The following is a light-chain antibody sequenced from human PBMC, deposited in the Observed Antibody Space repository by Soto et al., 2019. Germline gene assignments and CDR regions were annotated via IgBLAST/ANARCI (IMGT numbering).Light chain of an antibody. CDR3: QQYGSSGT. CDR1: QSVSNNY. J-gene: IGKJ1*01. Sequence: ILLTQSPLTLSLSPGERATLSCRASQSVSNNYLAWYQQKPGQAPRLLIYGASNRATGIPDRFSGSGSGTDFTLTISRLEPEDFAVYYCQQYGSSGTFGQGTKVDIK. V-gene: IGKV3-20*01. CDR2: GAS.